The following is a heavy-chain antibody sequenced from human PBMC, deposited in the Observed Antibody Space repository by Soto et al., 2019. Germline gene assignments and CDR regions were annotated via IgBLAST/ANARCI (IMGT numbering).Heavy chain of an antibody. CDR2: INHSGST. V-gene: IGHV4-34*01. D-gene: IGHD2-2*01. Sequence: SETLSLTCAVYGGSFSGYYWSWIRLPPGKGLEWIGEINHSGSTNYNPSLKSRVTISVDTSKNQFSLKLSSVTAADTAVYYCARGCSSTSCYDAFDIWGQGTMVTVSS. J-gene: IGHJ3*02. CDR1: GGSFSGYY. CDR3: ARGCSSTSCYDAFDI.